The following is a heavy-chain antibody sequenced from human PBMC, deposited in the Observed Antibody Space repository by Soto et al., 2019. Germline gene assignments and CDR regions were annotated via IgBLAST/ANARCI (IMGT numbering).Heavy chain of an antibody. CDR2: INHSGST. V-gene: IGHV4-34*01. CDR1: GGSFSGYY. CDR3: ARTQLGYCISTSCYAGITAEYFQQ. Sequence: SETLSLTCAVYGGSFSGYYWSWIRQPPGKGLEWIGEINHSGSTNYNPSLKSRVTISVDTSKNQFSLKLSSVTAADTAVYCWARTQLGYCISTSCYAGITAEYFQQGGKGTLITVSS. D-gene: IGHD2-2*01. J-gene: IGHJ1*01.